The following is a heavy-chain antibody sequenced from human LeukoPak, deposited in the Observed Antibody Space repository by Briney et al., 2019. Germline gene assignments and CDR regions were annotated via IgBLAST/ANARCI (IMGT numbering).Heavy chain of an antibody. Sequence: GGSLRLSCAASGFTFSSFPMSWVRQAPGEGLEWVSAISAGAGTTYYADSVKGRFTISRDNSKNTLYLQMNSLRAEDTAVYYCARALVGDGSSIYWGQGTLVTVSS. V-gene: IGHV3-23*01. CDR3: ARALVGDGSSIY. CDR2: ISAGAGTT. CDR1: GFTFSSFP. D-gene: IGHD2-15*01. J-gene: IGHJ4*02.